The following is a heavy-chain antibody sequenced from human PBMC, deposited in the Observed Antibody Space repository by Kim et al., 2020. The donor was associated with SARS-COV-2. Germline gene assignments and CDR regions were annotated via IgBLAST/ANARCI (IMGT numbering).Heavy chain of an antibody. D-gene: IGHD5-18*01. CDR1: GFTISSYW. V-gene: IGHV3-74*01. CDR3: ASDPQGYSYGGNWFYP. CDR2: INSDWSST. Sequence: GGSLRLSCAASGFTISSYWMHWVRQAPGKGLVWVSRINSDWSSTTYADPVKGRFTISRGNGKNTLYLPMNSLRAEGTAVYYCASDPQGYSYGGNWFYPWGQWTLVTVSS. J-gene: IGHJ5*02.